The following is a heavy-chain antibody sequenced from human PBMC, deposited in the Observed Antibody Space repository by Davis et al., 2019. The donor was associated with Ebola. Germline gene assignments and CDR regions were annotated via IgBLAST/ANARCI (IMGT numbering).Heavy chain of an antibody. Sequence: GESLKISCAASGFTFSSYWMSWVRQAPGKGLEWVSVIYSGGSTYYADSVKGRFTISRDNSKNTLYLQMNSLRAEDTAVYYCARGEGSSEYWGQGTLVTVSS. J-gene: IGHJ4*02. CDR1: GFTFSSYW. CDR3: ARGEGSSEY. V-gene: IGHV3-66*01. D-gene: IGHD1-14*01. CDR2: IYSGGST.